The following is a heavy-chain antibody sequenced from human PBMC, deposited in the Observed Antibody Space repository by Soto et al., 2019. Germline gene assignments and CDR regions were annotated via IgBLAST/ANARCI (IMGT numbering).Heavy chain of an antibody. CDR2: ISYDGSNK. V-gene: IGHV3-30-3*01. CDR3: ARVRGYSSGWYHYFDY. D-gene: IGHD6-19*01. J-gene: IGHJ4*02. Sequence: GGSLRLSCAASGFTFSSYAMHWVRQAPGKGLEWVAVISYDGSNKYYADSVKGRFTISRDNSKNTLYLQMNSLRAEDTAVYYCARVRGYSSGWYHYFDYWGQGTLVTVSS. CDR1: GFTFSSYA.